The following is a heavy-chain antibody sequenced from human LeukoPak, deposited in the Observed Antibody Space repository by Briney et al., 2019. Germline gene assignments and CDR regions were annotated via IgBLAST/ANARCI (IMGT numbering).Heavy chain of an antibody. CDR2: INPNSGGT. D-gene: IGHD3-3*01. Sequence: GASVKVSCKASGYTFTGYYMHWVRQAPGQGLEWMGWINPNSGGTNYAQKFQGRVTMTRDTSISTAYMELSRLRSDDTAVYYCARDRIFGVARSFDPWGQETLVTVSS. V-gene: IGHV1-2*02. CDR1: GYTFTGYY. CDR3: ARDRIFGVARSFDP. J-gene: IGHJ5*02.